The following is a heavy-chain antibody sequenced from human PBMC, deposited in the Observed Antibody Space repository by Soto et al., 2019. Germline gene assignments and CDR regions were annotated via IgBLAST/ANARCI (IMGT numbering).Heavy chain of an antibody. Sequence: ASVKVSCKVSGYTLTELSMHWVRQAPGKGLEWMGGFDPEDGETIYAQKFQGRVTMTEHTSTDTAYMELSSLRSEDTAVYYCATSYYDFWSGYHPFVSWFDPWGQGTLVTVSS. CDR3: ATSYYDFWSGYHPFVSWFDP. V-gene: IGHV1-24*01. CDR2: FDPEDGET. D-gene: IGHD3-3*01. J-gene: IGHJ5*02. CDR1: GYTLTELS.